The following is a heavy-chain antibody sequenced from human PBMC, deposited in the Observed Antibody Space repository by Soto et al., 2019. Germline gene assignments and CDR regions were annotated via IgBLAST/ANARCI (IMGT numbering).Heavy chain of an antibody. V-gene: IGHV4-59*01. CDR2: IYYSGSA. Sequence: SETLSLTCTVSGGSISSYYFSWIRQPPGKGLEWIGYIYYSGSANYNPSLKSRVTISVDTSKNQFSLKLSSVTAADTAVYYCARAGAATLSDYWGQGTLVTSPQ. J-gene: IGHJ4*02. CDR1: GGSISSYY. D-gene: IGHD2-15*01. CDR3: ARAGAATLSDY.